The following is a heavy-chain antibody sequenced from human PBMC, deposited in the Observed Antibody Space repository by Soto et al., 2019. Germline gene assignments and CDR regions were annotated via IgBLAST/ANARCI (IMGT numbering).Heavy chain of an antibody. D-gene: IGHD3-22*01. CDR1: GGSISSSSYY. V-gene: IGHV4-39*01. J-gene: IGHJ6*02. CDR2: IYYSGST. CDR3: ASEAGYDSSGYYPNYGMDV. Sequence: PSETLSLTCTVSGGSISSSSYYWGWIRQPPGKGLEWIGSIYYSGSTYYNPSLKSRVTISVDTPKNQFSLKLSSVTAADTAVYYCASEAGYDSSGYYPNYGMDVWGQGTTVTVSS.